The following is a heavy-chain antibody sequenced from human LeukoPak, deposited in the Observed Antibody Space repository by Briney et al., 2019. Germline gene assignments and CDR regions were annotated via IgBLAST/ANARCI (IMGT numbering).Heavy chain of an antibody. CDR3: SKEYTYGYFDY. V-gene: IGHV4-59*11. CDR2: IYYSGST. J-gene: IGHJ4*02. D-gene: IGHD5-18*01. Sequence: SETLSLTCTVSGGSISSHYWSWIRQPPGKGLEWIGYIYYSGSTNYNPSLKSRVTISVDKSKNQFSLKLSSVTAADTAVYCASKEYTYGYFDYWGQGTLVTVS. CDR1: GGSISSHY.